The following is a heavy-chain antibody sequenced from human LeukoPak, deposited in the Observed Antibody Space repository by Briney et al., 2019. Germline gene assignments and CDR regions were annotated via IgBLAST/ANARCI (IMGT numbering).Heavy chain of an antibody. CDR3: ARGRNYYDSSGYYYESAFDI. CDR2: IYTSGST. CDR1: GGSISSYY. D-gene: IGHD3-22*01. J-gene: IGHJ3*02. Sequence: SETLSLTCTVSGGSISSYYWSWIRQPAGKGLEWIGCIYTSGSTNYNPSLKSRVTMSVDTSKNQFSLKLSSVTAADTAVYYCARGRNYYDSSGYYYESAFDIWGQGTMVTVSS. V-gene: IGHV4-4*07.